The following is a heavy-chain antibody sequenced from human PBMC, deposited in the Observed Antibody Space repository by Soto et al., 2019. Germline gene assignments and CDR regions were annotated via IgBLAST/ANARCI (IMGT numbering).Heavy chain of an antibody. CDR2: IRNKANSYGT. CDR1: GFTFSGYA. CDR3: TRQTGRGGNSQFDY. D-gene: IGHD2-21*02. Sequence: TGESLKISCAASGFTFSGYAMHWVRQASGKGLEGLGRIRNKANSYGTAYAATVKGRFTISRDDSKNTAYLQMNSLKTEDTAVYFCTRQTGRGGNSQFDYWGQGTLVTVSS. J-gene: IGHJ4*02. V-gene: IGHV3-73*01.